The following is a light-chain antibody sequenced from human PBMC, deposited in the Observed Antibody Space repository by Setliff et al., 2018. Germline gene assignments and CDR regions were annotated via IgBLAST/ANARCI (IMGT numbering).Light chain of an antibody. Sequence: QSALTQPASVSGSLGQSITISCTGTSNDVGGYNYVSWYKQHPGEAPQLMIYAVTKRPSGVSNRFSGPKSGKAASLTISGLQAEDEADYYCCSYVRGSAYVFGTGTKV. J-gene: IGLJ1*01. V-gene: IGLV2-14*03. CDR2: AVT. CDR1: SNDVGGYNY. CDR3: CSYVRGSAYV.